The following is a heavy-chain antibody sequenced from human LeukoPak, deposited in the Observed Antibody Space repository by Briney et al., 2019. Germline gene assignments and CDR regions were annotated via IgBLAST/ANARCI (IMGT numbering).Heavy chain of an antibody. CDR1: GGTFSSYA. CDR3: AGARRYGSGSYWSWFDP. D-gene: IGHD3-10*01. CDR2: IIPIFGTA. V-gene: IGHV1-69*13. Sequence: SVKVSCKASGGTFSSYAISWVRQAPGQGLEWMGGIIPIFGTANYAQKFQGRVTITADESTSTAYMELSSLRSEDTAVYYCAGARRYGSGSYWSWFDPWGQGTLVTVSS. J-gene: IGHJ5*02.